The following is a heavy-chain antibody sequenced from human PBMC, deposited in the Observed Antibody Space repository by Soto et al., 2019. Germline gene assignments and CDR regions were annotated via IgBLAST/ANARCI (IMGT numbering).Heavy chain of an antibody. D-gene: IGHD2-2*01. Sequence: PGGSLRLSCAASGFTFDDYSMTWVRQAPGKGLEWVSSISGGGGTTSYADSVKGRFTISRDNSKNTLYLQMNSLRAEDTAVYYCAKDEDIVVVPAAAYIGIDYWGQGTLVTVSS. V-gene: IGHV3-23*01. CDR2: ISGGGGTT. CDR3: AKDEDIVVVPAAAYIGIDY. J-gene: IGHJ4*02. CDR1: GFTFDDYS.